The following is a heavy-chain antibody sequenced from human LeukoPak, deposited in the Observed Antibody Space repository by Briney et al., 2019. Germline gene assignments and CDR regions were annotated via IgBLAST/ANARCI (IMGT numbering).Heavy chain of an antibody. J-gene: IGHJ4*02. Sequence: QAGGSLRLSCAASGFTFSNFWMHWVRQAPGKGLVWVALIYGDGSFTRYADSVKGRFTTSRDNAKNTVYLQMNSLRAEDTAVYYCAKDQDVTRPSPFDYWGQGTLVTVSS. D-gene: IGHD6-6*01. CDR3: AKDQDVTRPSPFDY. V-gene: IGHV3-74*01. CDR1: GFTFSNFW. CDR2: IYGDGSFT.